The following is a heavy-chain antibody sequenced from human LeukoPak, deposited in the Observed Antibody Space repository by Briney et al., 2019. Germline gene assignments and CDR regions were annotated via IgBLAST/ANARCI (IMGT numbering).Heavy chain of an antibody. J-gene: IGHJ5*02. Sequence: GGSLRLSCSASGFPFSGSAMHWVRQAPGKGPEFVSGISANGDNTYYGDSVKVRFTISRDNSKNTVHLQMSSLSPEDTAVYYCVRDLTWGQGTLVIVSS. CDR1: GFPFSGSA. CDR3: VRDLT. V-gene: IGHV3-64D*06. CDR2: ISANGDNT.